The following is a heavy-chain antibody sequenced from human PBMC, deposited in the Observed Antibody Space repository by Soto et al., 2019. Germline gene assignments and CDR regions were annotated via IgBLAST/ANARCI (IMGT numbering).Heavy chain of an antibody. CDR2: ISGSGGST. CDR1: GFTFSSYA. V-gene: IGHV3-23*01. D-gene: IGHD2-15*01. J-gene: IGHJ4*02. CDR3: ATAFHCSGGSCYRAFDY. Sequence: EVQLLESGGGLVQPGGSLRLSCAASGFTFSSYAMSWVRQAPGKGLEWVSAISGSGGSTYYADSVKGRFTISRDNSKNPLYLQMNSLRAEDTAVYYCATAFHCSGGSCYRAFDYWGQGTLVTVSS.